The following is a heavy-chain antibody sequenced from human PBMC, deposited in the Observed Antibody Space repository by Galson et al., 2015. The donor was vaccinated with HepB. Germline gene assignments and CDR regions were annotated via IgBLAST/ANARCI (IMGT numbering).Heavy chain of an antibody. CDR2: LSYDGSDK. D-gene: IGHD3-3*01. J-gene: IGHJ4*02. V-gene: IGHV3-30*18. CDR1: GFTFNTYG. CDR3: AKMGGDFWSGYDDY. Sequence: SLRLSCAASGFTFNTYGMHWVRQAPGKGLEWVAVLSYDGSDKYYADSVKGRFTISRDNSKNTLYLQMNSLRAEDTAVYYCAKMGGDFWSGYDDYWGQGTLVTVSS.